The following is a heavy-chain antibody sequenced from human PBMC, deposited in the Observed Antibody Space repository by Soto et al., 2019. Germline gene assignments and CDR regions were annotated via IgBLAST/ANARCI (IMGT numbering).Heavy chain of an antibody. CDR1: GFTCSSYA. CDR3: ARLGRGGNSRYFDY. V-gene: IGHV3-64*01. Sequence: ESGGGLVQHGGSLRLSCAASGFTCSSYAMHWVRQAPGKGLEYGSAISSNGGSTYYANSVKGRFTISRDNSKNTLYLQMGSLRAEDMAVYYCARLGRGGNSRYFDYWGQGTLVTVSS. D-gene: IGHD3-10*01. CDR2: ISSNGGST. J-gene: IGHJ4*02.